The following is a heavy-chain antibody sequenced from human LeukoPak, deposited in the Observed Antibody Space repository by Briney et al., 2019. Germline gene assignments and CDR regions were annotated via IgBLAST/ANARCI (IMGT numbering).Heavy chain of an antibody. CDR2: INHSGST. J-gene: IGHJ5*02. CDR1: GGSFSGYY. D-gene: IGHD3-3*01. V-gene: IGHV4-34*01. CDR3: ARSDYDFWGGPSLLNWFDP. Sequence: PSETLSLTCAVYGGSFSGYYWSWIRQPPGKGLEWIGEINHSGSTNYNPSLKSRVTISVDTSKNQFSLKLSPVTAADTAVYYCARSDYDFWGGPSLLNWFDPWGQGTLVTVSS.